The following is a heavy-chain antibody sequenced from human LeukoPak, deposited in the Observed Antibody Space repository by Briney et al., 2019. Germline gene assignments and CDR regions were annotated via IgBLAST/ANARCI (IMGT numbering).Heavy chain of an antibody. CDR2: IIPILGIA. CDR3: AREEVAMSYFDY. CDR1: GGTFSSYA. D-gene: IGHD5-12*01. J-gene: IGHJ4*02. V-gene: IGHV1-69*04. Sequence: ASVKVSCKASGGTFSSYAIIWVRQAPGQGLEWMGRIIPILGIANYAQKFQGRVTITADKSTSTAYMELSSLRSEDTAVYYCAREEVAMSYFDYWGPGNLVTVSS.